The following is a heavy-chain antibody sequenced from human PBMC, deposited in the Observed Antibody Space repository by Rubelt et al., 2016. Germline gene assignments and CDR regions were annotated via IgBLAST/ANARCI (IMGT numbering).Heavy chain of an antibody. V-gene: IGHV3-21*04. CDR2: SYK. J-gene: IGHJ4*02. CDR3: ARSGSGWDFNY. D-gene: IGHD6-19*01. Sequence: SYKYYGDSVKGRVTTSRDNAKNSLFLRINSLRAEDTAVYYCARSGSGWDFNYWGQGTLVTVSS.